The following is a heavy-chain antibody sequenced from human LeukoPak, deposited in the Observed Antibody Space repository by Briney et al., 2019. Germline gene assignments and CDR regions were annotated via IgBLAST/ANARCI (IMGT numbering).Heavy chain of an antibody. CDR3: ARDRGPYGFFDY. Sequence: GGSLRLSGAASGFTFSSYSMNWVRQAPGKGLEWVSSISSSSSYIYYADSVKGRFTISRDNAKNSLYLQMNSLRAEDTAVYYCARDRGPYGFFDYWGQGTLVTVSS. CDR2: ISSSSSYI. V-gene: IGHV3-21*01. D-gene: IGHD3-10*01. CDR1: GFTFSSYS. J-gene: IGHJ4*02.